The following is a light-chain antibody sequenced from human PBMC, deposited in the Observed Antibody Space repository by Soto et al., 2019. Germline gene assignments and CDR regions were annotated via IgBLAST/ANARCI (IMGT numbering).Light chain of an antibody. CDR2: KAS. V-gene: IGKV1-5*03. J-gene: IGKJ1*01. Sequence: DIQLTQSPSTLSASVGDRVTITCRASQSISSWLAWYQQKPGKAPKLLIYKASSLESGVPSRFSGSGSVTEFTLTISSLQPDDCATYYCQQYNSYPWTFGQGTKVDIK. CDR3: QQYNSYPWT. CDR1: QSISSW.